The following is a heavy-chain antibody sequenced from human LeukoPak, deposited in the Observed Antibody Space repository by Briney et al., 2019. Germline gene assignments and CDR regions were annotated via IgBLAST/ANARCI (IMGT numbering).Heavy chain of an antibody. CDR1: GGSFSGCY. V-gene: IGHV4-34*01. D-gene: IGHD6-19*01. Sequence: SETLSLTCAVYGGSFSGCYWSWIRQPPGKGLEWIGEINHSGSTNYNPSLKSRVTISVDTSKNQFSLKLSSVTAADTAVYYCARGSARQWLVHTYYFDYWGQGTLVTVSS. CDR2: INHSGST. CDR3: ARGSARQWLVHTYYFDY. J-gene: IGHJ4*02.